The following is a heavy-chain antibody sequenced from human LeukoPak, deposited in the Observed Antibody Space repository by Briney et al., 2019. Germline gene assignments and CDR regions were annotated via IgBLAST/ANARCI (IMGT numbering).Heavy chain of an antibody. J-gene: IGHJ6*03. D-gene: IGHD1-14*01. CDR2: ISGSGGST. CDR3: AKWGAPEPTFYYYYYMDV. Sequence: GGSLRLSCAASGFTFSSYGMHWVRQAPGKGLEWVSAISGSGGSTYYADSVKGRFTISRDNSKNTLYLQMNSLRAEDTAVYYCAKWGAPEPTFYYYYYMDVWGKGTTVTISS. V-gene: IGHV3-23*01. CDR1: GFTFSSYG.